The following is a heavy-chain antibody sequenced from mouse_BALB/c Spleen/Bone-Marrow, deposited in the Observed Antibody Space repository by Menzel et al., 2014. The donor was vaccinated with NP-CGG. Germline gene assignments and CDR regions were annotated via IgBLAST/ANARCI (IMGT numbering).Heavy chain of an antibody. D-gene: IGHD2-1*01. CDR1: GYTFTDYV. CDR2: IYPGSGST. J-gene: IGHJ4*01. CDR3: ARLDGNYRYAMDY. Sequence: QVQLKESGPELVKPGASVKMSCKASGYTFTDYVITWVKQRTGQGLGWIGEIYPGSGSTYYNEKFKGKATLTADKSSNTAYMQLGSLTSEDSAVYFCARLDGNYRYAMDYWGQGTSVTVSS. V-gene: IGHV1-77*01.